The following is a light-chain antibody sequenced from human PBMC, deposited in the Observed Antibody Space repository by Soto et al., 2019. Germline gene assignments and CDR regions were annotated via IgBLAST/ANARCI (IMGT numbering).Light chain of an antibody. J-gene: IGLJ2*01. CDR3: SSYTSSSTLD. V-gene: IGLV2-14*01. CDR1: SSDVGGYNY. CDR2: DVS. Sequence: QSVLTQPASVSGSPGQSITISCTGTSSDVGGYNYVSWYQQHPGKAPKLMIYDVSNRPSGVSNRFSGSKSGNTASLTISGLQAEDEADSYCSSYTSSSTLDFCGGTKLTVL.